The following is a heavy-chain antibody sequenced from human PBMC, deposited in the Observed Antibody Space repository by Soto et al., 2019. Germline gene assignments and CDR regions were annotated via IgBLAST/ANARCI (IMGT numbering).Heavy chain of an antibody. D-gene: IGHD6-13*01. J-gene: IGHJ6*02. Sequence: PSETLSLTCAVSGGSISSSNWWSWVRQPPGKGLEWIGEIYHSGSTNYNPSLKSRVTISVDKSKNQFSLKLSSVTAADTAVYYCARFAAAAGSYYYYGMDVWGQGTTVTVSS. V-gene: IGHV4-4*02. CDR2: IYHSGST. CDR1: GGSISSSNW. CDR3: ARFAAAAGSYYYYGMDV.